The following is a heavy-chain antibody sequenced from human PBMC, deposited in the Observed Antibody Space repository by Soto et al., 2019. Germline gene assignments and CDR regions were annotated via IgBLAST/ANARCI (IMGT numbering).Heavy chain of an antibody. V-gene: IGHV3-21*01. J-gene: IGHJ4*02. CDR1: GFTFSSYN. D-gene: IGHD3-22*01. CDR2: ISSSSSYI. Sequence: EVQLVESGGGLVKPGGSLRLSCAASGFTFSSYNMNWVRQAPGKGLEWVSFISSSSSYIYYADSVKGRFTISRDNXKNSLELQMNSLRAEDTAVYYCARDLSSGSPTSDYWGQGTLVTVSS. CDR3: ARDLSSGSPTSDY.